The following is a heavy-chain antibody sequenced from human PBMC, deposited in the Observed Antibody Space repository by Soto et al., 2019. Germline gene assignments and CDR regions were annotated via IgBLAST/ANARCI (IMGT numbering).Heavy chain of an antibody. J-gene: IGHJ6*02. CDR2: ISYDGSNK. Sequence: PGGSLRLSCAASGFTFSSYAMHWVRQAPGKGLEWVAVISYDGSNKYYADSVKGRFTISRDNSKNTLYLQMNSLRAEDTAVYYCARHQVGYFEQDFYYYGMDVWGQGTTVTVSS. V-gene: IGHV3-30-3*01. CDR3: ARHQVGYFEQDFYYYGMDV. D-gene: IGHD3-9*01. CDR1: GFTFSSYA.